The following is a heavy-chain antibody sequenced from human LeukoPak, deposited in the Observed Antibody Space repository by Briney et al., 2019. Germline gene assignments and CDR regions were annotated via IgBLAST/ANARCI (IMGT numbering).Heavy chain of an antibody. CDR2: IYYSGST. Sequence: TSETLSLTCSVSGYSISSGYYWGWIRQPPGKGLEWIGNIYYSGSTYYNPSLKSRVTISVDTSKNQFSLKLSSVTAADTAVYYCARARRGVISYWGQGTLVTVSS. CDR1: GYSISSGYY. D-gene: IGHD3-10*01. J-gene: IGHJ4*02. V-gene: IGHV4-38-2*02. CDR3: ARARRGVISY.